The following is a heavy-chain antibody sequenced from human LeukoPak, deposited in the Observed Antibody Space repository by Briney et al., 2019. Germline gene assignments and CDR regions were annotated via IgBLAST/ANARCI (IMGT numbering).Heavy chain of an antibody. D-gene: IGHD1-7*01. Sequence: GGSLRLSCAASGFTFSSYAMSWVRQAPGKGLEWVSAISGSGGSTYYADSVKGRFTISRDNSKNTLYLQMNNLRAEDTAVYYCAKFDWNLDTNLDYWGQGTLVTVSS. CDR1: GFTFSSYA. CDR3: AKFDWNLDTNLDY. V-gene: IGHV3-23*01. CDR2: ISGSGGST. J-gene: IGHJ4*02.